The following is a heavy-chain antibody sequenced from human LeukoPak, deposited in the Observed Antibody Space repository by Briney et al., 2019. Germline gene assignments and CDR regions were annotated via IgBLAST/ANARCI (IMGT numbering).Heavy chain of an antibody. D-gene: IGHD6-19*01. V-gene: IGHV3-48*03. CDR2: ISSSGSTI. CDR3: ARGGHSGWYSFTSAVTEFDY. Sequence: PGGSLRLSCAASGFTFSSYEMNWVRQAPGKGLEWVSYISSSGSTIYYADSVKGRFTISRDNAKNSLYLQMNSLRAEDTAVYYCARGGHSGWYSFTSAVTEFDYWGQGTLVTVSS. J-gene: IGHJ4*02. CDR1: GFTFSSYE.